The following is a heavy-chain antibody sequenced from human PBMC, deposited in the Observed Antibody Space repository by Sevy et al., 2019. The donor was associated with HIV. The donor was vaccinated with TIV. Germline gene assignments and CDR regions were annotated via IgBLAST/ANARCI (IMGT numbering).Heavy chain of an antibody. CDR1: GFTFSSYW. D-gene: IGHD3-22*01. CDR3: ARAGYYDSSGYLFDY. CDR2: NNSDGSST. Sequence: GGSLRLSCAASGFTFSSYWMHWVRQAPGKGLVWVSRNNSDGSSTSYADSVKGRFTISRDNAKNTLYLQTNSLRAEDTAVYYCARAGYYDSSGYLFDYWGQGTLVTVSS. J-gene: IGHJ4*02. V-gene: IGHV3-74*01.